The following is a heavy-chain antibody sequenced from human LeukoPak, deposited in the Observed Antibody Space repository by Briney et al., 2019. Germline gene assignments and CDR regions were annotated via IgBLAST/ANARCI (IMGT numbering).Heavy chain of an antibody. CDR3: ATAPILRGEGGEHYKYGMDV. CDR1: VGSISSGSW. D-gene: IGHD2-2*02. CDR2: IYHNGTP. V-gene: IGHV4-4*02. Sequence: KPSETLSLTCAVSVGSISSGSWWSWVRQSPGKGLEWIGEIYHNGTPNYSPSLKSRVTISADTFKNHFSLKLTSVTAADTAVYYCATAPILRGEGGEHYKYGMDVWGQGTTVIVSS. J-gene: IGHJ6*02.